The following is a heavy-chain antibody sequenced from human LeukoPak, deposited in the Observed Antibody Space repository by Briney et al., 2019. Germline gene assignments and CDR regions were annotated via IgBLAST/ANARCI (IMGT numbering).Heavy chain of an antibody. V-gene: IGHV1-24*01. D-gene: IGHD2-2*01. CDR1: GYSLTGVS. Sequence: ASVRVSCKVSGYSLTGVSKYWVRQAPGKGLEWMGGFDLDGAGETFFAQKFEGRVTMTEDTSTDTVYMELSSLRSDDTAVYYCAMGDPYQLLEYWGQGTLVTVTS. J-gene: IGHJ4*02. CDR2: FDLDGAGET. CDR3: AMGDPYQLLEY.